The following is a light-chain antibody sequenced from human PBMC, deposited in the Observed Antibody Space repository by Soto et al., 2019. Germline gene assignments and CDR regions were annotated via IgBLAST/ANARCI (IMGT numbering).Light chain of an antibody. V-gene: IGKV3-11*01. CDR1: QSVRNY. CDR3: QQRNNWYT. J-gene: IGKJ2*01. CDR2: DAF. Sequence: VLTQSPATLSLSPGERATLSCRASQSVRNYLAWYQQKPGQAPRLLIYDAFKRATGIPARFSGSGSGTDFTLTISSLEPEDFAVYYCQQRNNWYTFGQGTKLEIK.